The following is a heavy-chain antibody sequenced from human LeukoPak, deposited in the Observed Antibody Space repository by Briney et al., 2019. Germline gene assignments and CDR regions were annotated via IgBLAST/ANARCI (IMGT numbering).Heavy chain of an antibody. CDR3: ARDTGGVDY. D-gene: IGHD1-14*01. CDR2: IYYSGST. V-gene: IGHV4-31*03. Sequence: PSETLSLTCTVSGGSISSGGYYWTWIRQHPGKGLEWIGYIYYSGSTYYNPSLKSRVTISVGASKNQFSLKLSSVTAADTAVYYCARDTGGVDYWGQGTLVTVSS. J-gene: IGHJ4*02. CDR1: GGSISSGGYY.